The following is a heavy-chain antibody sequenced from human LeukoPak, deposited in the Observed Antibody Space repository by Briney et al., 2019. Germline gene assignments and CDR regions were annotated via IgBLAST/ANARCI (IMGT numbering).Heavy chain of an antibody. CDR2: IYSSGSA. CDR1: GGSISSYY. V-gene: IGHV4-4*07. CDR3: ARHVYCTNGICSDY. J-gene: IGHJ4*02. D-gene: IGHD2-8*01. Sequence: SETLSLTCSVSGGSISSYYWNWIRQPAGRGLEWIGRIYSSGSANYNPSLKSRVTMSVDTSKNQFSLKLSSVTAADTAVYYCARHVYCTNGICSDYWGQGTLVTVSS.